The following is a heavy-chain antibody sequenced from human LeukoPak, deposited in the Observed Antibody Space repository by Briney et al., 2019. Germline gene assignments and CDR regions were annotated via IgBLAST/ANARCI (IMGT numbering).Heavy chain of an antibody. CDR2: ISSSSSTI. Sequence: PGGSLRLSCAASGFTFSSYSMNWVRQAPGKGLEWVSYISSSSSTIYYADSVKGRFTISRDNAKNSLYLQMNSLRAEDTAVYYCARDQISHAYCYYGMDVWGQGTTVTVSS. CDR1: GFTFSSYS. J-gene: IGHJ6*02. CDR3: ARDQISHAYCYYGMDV. D-gene: IGHD2/OR15-2a*01. V-gene: IGHV3-48*04.